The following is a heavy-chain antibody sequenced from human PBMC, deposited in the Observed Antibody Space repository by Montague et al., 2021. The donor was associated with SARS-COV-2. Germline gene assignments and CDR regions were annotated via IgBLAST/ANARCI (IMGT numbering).Heavy chain of an antibody. CDR2: IYHSGST. CDR1: GGSISSGNW. D-gene: IGHD6-13*01. V-gene: IGHV4-4*02. CDR3: ARFFSSWTD. J-gene: IGHJ4*02. Sequence: SETLSLTCAVSGGSISSGNWWSWVRQPPGKGLEWIGEIYHSGSTNYNPSLKSRVTISLDKPKNKFSLNLSSATAADTAVYYCARFFSSWTDWGQGTLVTVSS.